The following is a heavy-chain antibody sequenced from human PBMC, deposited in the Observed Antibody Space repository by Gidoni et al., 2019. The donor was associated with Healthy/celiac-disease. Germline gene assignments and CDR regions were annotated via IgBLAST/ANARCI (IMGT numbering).Heavy chain of an antibody. V-gene: IGHV4-59*01. D-gene: IGHD3-22*01. CDR1: GGSISSYS. Sequence: QVQLQESGPGLVKPSETLSLTCTVSGGSISSYSWSWIRQPPGKGLEWIGYIYYSGRTHYNPPLKSRVTISVDTSKNQFSLKLSSVTAADTAVYYCAREDKTYYYDSSGYYPEGYFDYWGQGTLVTVSS. J-gene: IGHJ4*02. CDR2: IYYSGRT. CDR3: AREDKTYYYDSSGYYPEGYFDY.